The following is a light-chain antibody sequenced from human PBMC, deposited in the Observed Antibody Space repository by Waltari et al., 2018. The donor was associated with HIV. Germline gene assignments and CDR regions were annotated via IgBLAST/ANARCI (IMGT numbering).Light chain of an antibody. CDR1: QTIGDS. CDR2: SSS. CDR3: QQFNRFPFT. J-gene: IGKJ3*01. V-gene: IGKV1-12*02. Sequence: DIQLTQSPSSVGASIGDRISITCRASQTIGDSLAGYQQKPGQAPELLIDSSSSLHSGAQSRFSGSGSGTDFTLTISGLQPEDFTTYYCQQFNRFPFTFGPGTRVDVK.